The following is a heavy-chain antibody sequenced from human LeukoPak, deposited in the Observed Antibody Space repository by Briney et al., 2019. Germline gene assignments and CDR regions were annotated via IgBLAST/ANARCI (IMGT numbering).Heavy chain of an antibody. J-gene: IGHJ6*02. CDR3: VKDHCSSTSCPRRGYYYYYGMDV. D-gene: IGHD2-2*01. V-gene: IGHV3-64D*09. Sequence: PGGSLRLSCSVSGFTFSSYAMHWVRQAPGKGLEYVSAISSNGGSTYYADSVKGRFTISRDNSKNTLYLQMSSLRAEDTAVYYCVKDHCSSTSCPRRGYYYYYGMDVWGQGTTVTVSS. CDR2: ISSNGGST. CDR1: GFTFSSYA.